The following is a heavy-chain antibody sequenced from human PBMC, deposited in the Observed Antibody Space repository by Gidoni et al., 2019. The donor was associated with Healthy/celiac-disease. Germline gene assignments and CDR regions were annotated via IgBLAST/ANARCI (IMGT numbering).Heavy chain of an antibody. V-gene: IGHV3-15*01. CDR2: IKSKTDGGTK. CDR3: TTDPPTTVTTNGAFDI. D-gene: IGHD4-17*01. CDR1: GFTCSNAW. J-gene: IGHJ3*02. Sequence: EVQLVESGGGLVKPGGSIRLSCAASGFTCSNAWMSWVRQAPGKGLEWVGRIKSKTDGGTKDYAAPVKGRFTISRDDSKNTLYLQMNSLKTEDTAVYYCTTDPPTTVTTNGAFDIWGQGTMVTVSS.